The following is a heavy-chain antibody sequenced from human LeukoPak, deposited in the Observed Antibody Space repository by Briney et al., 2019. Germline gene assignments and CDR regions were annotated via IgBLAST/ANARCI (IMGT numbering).Heavy chain of an antibody. V-gene: IGHV3-53*01. D-gene: IGHD3-10*01. CDR3: ARVYHGSGNYYYYYFDY. CDR2: IFSGGST. CDR1: GFTVRNNY. Sequence: GGSPRLPSAAPGFTVRNNYTSWGRHAPGKGLGECAFIFSGGSTYYSDPVKGRFTISRDNSKNTLYLQMNSLRAEDTAMYYCARVYHGSGNYYYYYFDYWGQGTLVTVSS. J-gene: IGHJ4*02.